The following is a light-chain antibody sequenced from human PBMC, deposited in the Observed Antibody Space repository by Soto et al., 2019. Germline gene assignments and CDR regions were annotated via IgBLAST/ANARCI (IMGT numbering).Light chain of an antibody. CDR1: SSNIGTGYN. J-gene: IGLJ3*02. CDR2: GNT. Sequence: QSVLTQPPSVSGAPGQRVTISCTGSSSNIGTGYNVHWYQQLPGTAPKLLIYGNTNRPSGVPDRFSGSKSGTSASLAITGLQAEDEADYYCQSYDTRLSGCVFGGGTKLTVL. CDR3: QSYDTRLSGCV. V-gene: IGLV1-40*01.